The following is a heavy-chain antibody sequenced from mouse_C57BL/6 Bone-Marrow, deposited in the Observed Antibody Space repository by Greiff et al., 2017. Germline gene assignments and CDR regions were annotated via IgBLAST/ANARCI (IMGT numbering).Heavy chain of an antibody. Sequence: VKLMESGPGLVAPSQSLSITCTVSGFSLTSYAISWVRQPPGKGLEWLGVIWTGGGHNYNSALKSRLSISKANSKSQVFLKMNSLQTDDTARYYCARKSSFAYWGQGTLVTVSA. D-gene: IGHD1-3*01. CDR3: ARKSSFAY. CDR1: GFSLTSYA. J-gene: IGHJ3*01. CDR2: IWTGGGH. V-gene: IGHV2-9-1*01.